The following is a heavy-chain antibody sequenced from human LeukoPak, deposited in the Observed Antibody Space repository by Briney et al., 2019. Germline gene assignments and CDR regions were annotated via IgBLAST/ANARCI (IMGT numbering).Heavy chain of an antibody. J-gene: IGHJ4*02. CDR3: ARGHRIGRVVRGVTYFDY. Sequence: GASVKVSCKASGYTFTSYDINWVRQATGQGLEWMGWMIPNSGNTGYAQKFQGRVTMTRNTSISTAYMELSSLRSEDTAVYYCARGHRIGRVVRGVTYFDYWGQGTLVTVSS. V-gene: IGHV1-8*01. CDR2: MIPNSGNT. D-gene: IGHD3-10*01. CDR1: GYTFTSYD.